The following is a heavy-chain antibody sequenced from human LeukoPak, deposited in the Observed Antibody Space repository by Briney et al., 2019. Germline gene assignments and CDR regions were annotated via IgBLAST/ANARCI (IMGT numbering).Heavy chain of an antibody. V-gene: IGHV3-9*01. CDR2: ISWNSGSI. Sequence: GGSLRLSCAASGFTFDDYAMHWVRHAPGKGLEWVSGISWNSGSIGYADSVKGRFTISRDNAKNSLYLQMNSLRAEDTALYYCAKDSYSSSWYYFDYWGQGTLVTVSS. J-gene: IGHJ4*02. CDR3: AKDSYSSSWYYFDY. CDR1: GFTFDDYA. D-gene: IGHD6-13*01.